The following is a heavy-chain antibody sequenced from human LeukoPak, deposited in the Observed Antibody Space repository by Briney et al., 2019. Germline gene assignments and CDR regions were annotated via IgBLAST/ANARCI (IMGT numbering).Heavy chain of an antibody. Sequence: ASVKVSCKASGYIFTGYYMHWVRQAPGQGLEWMGWINPNSGGTNYAQKFQGRVTMTRDTSISTAYMELSRLRSDDTAVYYCARIAVAGSWFDPWGQGTLVTVSS. CDR3: ARIAVAGSWFDP. V-gene: IGHV1-2*02. D-gene: IGHD6-19*01. J-gene: IGHJ5*02. CDR1: GYIFTGYY. CDR2: INPNSGGT.